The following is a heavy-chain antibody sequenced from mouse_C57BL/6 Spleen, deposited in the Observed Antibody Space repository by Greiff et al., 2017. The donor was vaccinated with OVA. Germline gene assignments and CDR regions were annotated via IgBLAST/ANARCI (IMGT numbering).Heavy chain of an antibody. CDR1: GYTFTSYW. V-gene: IGHV1-69*01. CDR3: AAGSPFAY. Sequence: VQLQQPGAELVMPGASVKLSCKASGYTFTSYWMHWVKQRPGQGLEWIGEIDPSDSYTNYNQQFKGKSTLTVDKSSSTAYMQLSSLTSEDSAVYYCAAGSPFAYWGQGTLVTVSA. J-gene: IGHJ3*01. CDR2: IDPSDSYT. D-gene: IGHD1-1*01.